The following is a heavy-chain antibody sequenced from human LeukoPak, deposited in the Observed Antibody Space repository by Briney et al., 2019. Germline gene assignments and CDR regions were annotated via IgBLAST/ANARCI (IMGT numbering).Heavy chain of an antibody. CDR3: ARSITMVRGVKGGRPTIRYNWFDP. V-gene: IGHV4-61*02. D-gene: IGHD3-10*01. CDR1: GGSISSDNYY. Sequence: SETLSLTCTFSGGSISSDNYYWSWLRQPAGKGLEWIGRIYTSGSTDYNPSLKSRVTISVDTSKKQFFLKLSSVTAADTAVYYCARSITMVRGVKGGRPTIRYNWFDPWGQGTLVTVSS. J-gene: IGHJ5*02. CDR2: IYTSGST.